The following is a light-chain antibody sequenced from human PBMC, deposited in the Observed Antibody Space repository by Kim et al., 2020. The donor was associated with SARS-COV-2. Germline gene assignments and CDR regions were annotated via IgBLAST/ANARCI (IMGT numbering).Light chain of an antibody. CDR2: DAS. V-gene: IGKV1-5*01. CDR3: QQYDTYST. CDR1: QSINSW. Sequence: IQMTQSPSTLSASVGDRVTITCRASQSINSWLAWYQQKPGKAPKRLIYDASNLESGVPSRFSGSGSGTEFTLTISSLQPDDFATYYCQQYDTYSTYGQGTKVDIK. J-gene: IGKJ2*01.